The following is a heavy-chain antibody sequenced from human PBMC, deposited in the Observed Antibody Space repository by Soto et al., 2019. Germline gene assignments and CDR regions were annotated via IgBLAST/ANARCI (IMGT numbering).Heavy chain of an antibody. J-gene: IGHJ4*02. CDR3: ARGAEEWLPPRIFDY. V-gene: IGHV4-34*01. Sequence: PSETLSLTCAVYGGSFSGYYWSWIRQPPGKGLEWIGEINHSGSTNYNPSLKSRVTISVDTSKNTLYLQMNTLRAEDTAVYYCARGAEEWLPPRIFDYWGQGTLVTVSS. D-gene: IGHD2-8*01. CDR1: GGSFSGYY. CDR2: INHSGST.